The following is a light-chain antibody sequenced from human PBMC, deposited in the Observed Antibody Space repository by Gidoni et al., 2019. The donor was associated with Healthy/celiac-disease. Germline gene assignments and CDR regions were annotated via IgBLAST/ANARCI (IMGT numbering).Light chain of an antibody. CDR1: QSISSY. CDR3: QQSYSTPYT. Sequence: DIQMTQSPSSLSASVGDRVNITCRASQSISSYLNWYQQKPGKAPKLLIYAASSLQSGVPSRFSGSGSGTDFTLPISSLQPEDFATYYFQQSYSTPYTFGQGTKLEIK. J-gene: IGKJ2*01. CDR2: AAS. V-gene: IGKV1-39*01.